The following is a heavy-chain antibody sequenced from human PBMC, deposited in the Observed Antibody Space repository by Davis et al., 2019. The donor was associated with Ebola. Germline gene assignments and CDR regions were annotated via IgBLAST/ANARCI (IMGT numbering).Heavy chain of an antibody. CDR1: GGSFSGYY. CDR2: INHSGST. D-gene: IGHD6-19*01. Sequence: SETLSLTCAVYGGSFSGYYWSWIRQPPGKRLEWIGEINHSGSTNYNPSLKSRVTISVDTSKNQFSLKLSSVTAADTAVYYCAIAWSSGWYGGFDYWGQGTLVTVSS. V-gene: IGHV4-34*01. CDR3: AIAWSSGWYGGFDY. J-gene: IGHJ4*02.